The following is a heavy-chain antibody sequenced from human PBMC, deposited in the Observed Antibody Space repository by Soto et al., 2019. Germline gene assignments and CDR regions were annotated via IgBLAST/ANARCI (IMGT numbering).Heavy chain of an antibody. J-gene: IGHJ4*02. CDR1: GDSISSHY. D-gene: IGHD6-13*01. CDR3: AREVQAAGLDF. CDR2: ISPSGNT. Sequence: SETLSLTCTVSGDSISSHYWSWIRQSPEKGLEWIGEISPSGNTNSNPSLKSRVTISVDTSKNQFSLKLRSVTAADTAVYYCAREVQAAGLDFWGQGALVTVSS. V-gene: IGHV4-34*01.